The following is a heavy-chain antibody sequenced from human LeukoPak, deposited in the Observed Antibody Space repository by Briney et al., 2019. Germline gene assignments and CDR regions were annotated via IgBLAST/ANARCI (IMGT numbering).Heavy chain of an antibody. CDR2: INHSGST. J-gene: IGHJ6*03. V-gene: IGHV4-34*01. CDR3: ARGRTGYQLLPTKKDYSYYYVDV. Sequence: SETLSLTCAVYGGSFSGYYWSWIRQPPGKGLEWIGEINHSGSTYYNPSLKSRVTISVDTSKNQFSLKLGSVTAADRAVYYCARGRTGYQLLPTKKDYSYYYVDVWDKGTTVTVSS. CDR1: GGSFSGYY. D-gene: IGHD2-2*01.